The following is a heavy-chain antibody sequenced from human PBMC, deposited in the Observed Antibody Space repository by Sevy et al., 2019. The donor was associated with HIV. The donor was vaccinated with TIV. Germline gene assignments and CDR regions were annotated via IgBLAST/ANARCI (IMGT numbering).Heavy chain of an antibody. CDR1: GFTFSSYW. V-gene: IGHV3-7*01. J-gene: IGHJ3*02. CDR3: ARAAPLLGVWGSYRYTLHDAFDI. CDR2: IKQDGSEK. Sequence: GGSLRLSCAASGFTFSSYWMSWVRQAPGKGLEWVANIKQDGSEKYYVDSVKGRFTISRDNAKNSLYLQMNSLRAEDTAVYYCARAAPLLGVWGSYRYTLHDAFDIWGQGTMVTVSS. D-gene: IGHD3-16*02.